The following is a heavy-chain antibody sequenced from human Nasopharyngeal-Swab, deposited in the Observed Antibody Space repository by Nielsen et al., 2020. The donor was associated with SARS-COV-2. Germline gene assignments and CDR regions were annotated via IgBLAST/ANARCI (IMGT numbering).Heavy chain of an antibody. CDR2: ISGSDYTT. CDR3: TRNHLGLGI. CDR1: GFTFRSYA. D-gene: IGHD3-16*01. Sequence: GESLKISCAASGFTFRSYAISWVRQAPGKGLEWVSVISGSDYTTYYADSVKGRFTISRDNSKNTVNLQMNSLRAEDTAVYYCTRNHLGLGIWGQGTVVTVSS. V-gene: IGHV3-23*01. J-gene: IGHJ3*02.